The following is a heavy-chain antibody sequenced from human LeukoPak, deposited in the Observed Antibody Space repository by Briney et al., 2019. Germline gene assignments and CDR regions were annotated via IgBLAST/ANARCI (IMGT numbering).Heavy chain of an antibody. V-gene: IGHV3-30-3*01. CDR1: GFTFNTFT. CDR2: ISYDGTTT. CDR3: ARGGPTAGGFDY. Sequence: PGGSLRLSCAASGFTFNTFTMHWVRQAPGKGLEWVAVISYDGTTTYYADSVKGRFTISRDNSNNTLFLQMHSLRAEDSAVYHCARGGPTAGGFDYWGQGTLVTVSS. D-gene: IGHD3-16*01. J-gene: IGHJ4*02.